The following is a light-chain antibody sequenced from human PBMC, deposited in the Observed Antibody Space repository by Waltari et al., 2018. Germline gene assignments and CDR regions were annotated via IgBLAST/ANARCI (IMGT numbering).Light chain of an antibody. CDR2: DAS. J-gene: IGKJ4*01. CDR3: QQRSNWPSLT. CDR1: QSVSSS. Sequence: EIVLTQSPATVSLSPGARAILSCRASQSVSSSLAWYHQQPGQAPRLLIYDASNRATGLPARFSGSGSGTDFTLTLSSLEPEDFAVYYCQQRSNWPSLTFGGGTKVEIK. V-gene: IGKV3-11*01.